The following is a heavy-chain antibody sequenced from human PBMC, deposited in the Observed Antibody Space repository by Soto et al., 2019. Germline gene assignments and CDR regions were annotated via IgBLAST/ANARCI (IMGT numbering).Heavy chain of an antibody. J-gene: IGHJ4*02. Sequence: VGSVRLSCAASGFSFSDYYMTWIRQTPEKGLEWISFIDSTSATTHYADSVKGRFTISRDNVKNSLYLQMNNLRPEDTAIYYCASPNIRDYWGRGTLVTVSS. CDR3: ASPNIRDY. CDR1: GFSFSDYY. V-gene: IGHV3-11*01. CDR2: IDSTSATT.